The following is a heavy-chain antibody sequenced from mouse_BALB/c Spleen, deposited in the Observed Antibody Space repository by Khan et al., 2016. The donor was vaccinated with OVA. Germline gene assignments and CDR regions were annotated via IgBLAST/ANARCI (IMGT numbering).Heavy chain of an antibody. D-gene: IGHD2-4*01. J-gene: IGHJ2*01. CDR2: IYPGISDT. V-gene: IGHV1-5*01. Sequence: VQLKQSGTVLARPGASVKMSCKASGYSFTSYWMHWVKQRPGQGLEWIGAIYPGISDTRYNQKFKGKAKLTAVTSASTADMEFSSLTTEDSAVYYCTRSYDSYYFDYWGQGTTLTVSA. CDR1: GYSFTSYW. CDR3: TRSYDSYYFDY.